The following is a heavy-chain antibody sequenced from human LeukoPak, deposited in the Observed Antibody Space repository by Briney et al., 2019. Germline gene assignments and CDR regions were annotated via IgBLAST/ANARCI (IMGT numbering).Heavy chain of an antibody. CDR1: GFTFSSYG. J-gene: IGHJ4*02. V-gene: IGHV3-30*02. D-gene: IGHD3-10*01. CDR2: IRYDGSNK. CDR3: AKDQMVRGVMIPPFDY. Sequence: GGSLRLSCAASGFTFSSYGMHWVRQAPGKGLEWMAFIRYDGSNKYYADSVKGRFTISRDNSKNTLYLQMNSLRAEDTAVYYCAKDQMVRGVMIPPFDYWGQGTLVTVSS.